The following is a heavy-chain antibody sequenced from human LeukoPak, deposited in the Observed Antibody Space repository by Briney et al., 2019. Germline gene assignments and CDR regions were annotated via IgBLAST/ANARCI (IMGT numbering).Heavy chain of an antibody. CDR2: IWHDGSSE. CDR1: GFIFSSYG. Sequence: PGRTLRLSCAASGFIFSSYGMHWVRHAPGKGLEWVAVIWHDGSSEFYADSARGRFSISRDDSKNTVYLQMNSLRAEDTALYYCAKDDRGGWSGYFDYWGQGTLVTVSS. J-gene: IGHJ4*02. V-gene: IGHV3-33*06. D-gene: IGHD3-22*01. CDR3: AKDDRGGWSGYFDY.